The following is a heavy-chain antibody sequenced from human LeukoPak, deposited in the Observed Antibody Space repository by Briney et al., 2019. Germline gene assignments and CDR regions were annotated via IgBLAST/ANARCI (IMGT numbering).Heavy chain of an antibody. Sequence: GGSLRLSCTASGFTVSSDEMNWVRQAPGMGLEWVSVIYGGGSTYYEDSVKGRFTISRDNSQNHCYLKMTSLRDEDTPFYSFQTLLAASWHYFFSRGPRELVTVSS. CDR1: GFTVSSDE. D-gene: IGHD2-21*02. J-gene: IGHJ4*02. CDR2: IYGGGST. CDR3: QTLLAASWHYFFS. V-gene: IGHV3-53*01.